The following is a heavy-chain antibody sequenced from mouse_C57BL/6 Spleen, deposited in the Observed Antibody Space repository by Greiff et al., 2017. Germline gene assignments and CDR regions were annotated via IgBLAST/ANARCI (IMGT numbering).Heavy chain of an antibody. V-gene: IGHV1-55*01. J-gene: IGHJ1*03. Sequence: VQLQQPGAELVKPGASVKMSCKASGYTFTSYWITWVKQRPGQGLEWIGDIYPGSGSTNYNEKFKSKATLTVDTSSSTAYMQLSSLTSEDSAVCYCARQRLGVSYWYFDVWGTGTTVTVSS. CDR1: GYTFTSYW. CDR2: IYPGSGST. D-gene: IGHD1-2*01. CDR3: ARQRLGVSYWYFDV.